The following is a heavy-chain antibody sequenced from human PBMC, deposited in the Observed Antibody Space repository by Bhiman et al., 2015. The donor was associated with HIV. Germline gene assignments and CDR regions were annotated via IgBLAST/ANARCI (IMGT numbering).Heavy chain of an antibody. V-gene: IGHV3-21*02. CDR3: AREEDWGSDFDY. D-gene: IGHD7-27*01. J-gene: IGHJ4*02. CDR2: ISSSSSYI. Sequence: EVQLVESGGGLVQPGGSLRLSCSASGFTFSNFWMSWVRQAPGKGLEWVSSISSSSSYIYYADSVKGRFTISRDNAKNSLYLQMNSLRAEDTAVYYCAREEDWGSDFDYWGQGTLVTVSS. CDR1: GFTFSNFW.